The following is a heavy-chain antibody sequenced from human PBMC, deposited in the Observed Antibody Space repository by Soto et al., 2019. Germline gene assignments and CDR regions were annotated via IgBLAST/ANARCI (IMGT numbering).Heavy chain of an antibody. D-gene: IGHD2-15*01. CDR2: IYNSGST. J-gene: IGHJ5*02. V-gene: IGHV4-30-2*01. CDR3: NRVGSLRWSDP. CDR1: GDSIGSGGSS. Sequence: SETLSLTCTVSGDSIGSGGSSCSWIRQPPGKGLEWIGYIYNSGSTFYNPSLRSRVNISIDIPKNRFFLNLKSVTDADTAIYYCNRVGSLRWSDPWGPGALVTVSS.